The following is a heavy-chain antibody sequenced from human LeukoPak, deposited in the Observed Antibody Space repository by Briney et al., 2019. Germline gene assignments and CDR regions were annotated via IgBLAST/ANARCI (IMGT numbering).Heavy chain of an antibody. V-gene: IGHV3-23*01. J-gene: IGHJ3*01. CDR2: ISGSDGST. CDR3: SKVETAGAANCYALDA. D-gene: IGHD2-21*02. CDR1: GFTFSSYA. Sequence: GGSLRLSCAASGFTFSSYAMTWVRQAPAKGLEWFSAISGSDGSTYYANSVKGLFTISSDDSQNSLNLQMNSVSAEDTAVYYWSKVETAGAANCYALDAWGQGTLVTVSS.